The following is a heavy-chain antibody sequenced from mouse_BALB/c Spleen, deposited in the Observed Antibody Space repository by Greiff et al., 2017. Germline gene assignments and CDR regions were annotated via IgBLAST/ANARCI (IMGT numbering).Heavy chain of an antibody. V-gene: IGHV1-9*01. D-gene: IGHD2-2*01. CDR2: ILPGSGST. J-gene: IGHJ2*01. CDR1: GYTFSSYW. CDR3: ARDYYGNDAFDY. Sequence: VQLQQSGAELMKPGASVKISCKATGYTFSSYWISWVKQRPGHGLEWIGEILPGSGSTNYNEKFKGKATFTADTSSNTAYMQLSSLTSEDSAVYYCARDYYGNDAFDYWGQGTPLTVSA.